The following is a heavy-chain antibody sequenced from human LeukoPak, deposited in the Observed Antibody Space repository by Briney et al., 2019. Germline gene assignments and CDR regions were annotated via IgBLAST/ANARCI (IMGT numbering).Heavy chain of an antibody. CDR3: ASITGTTRGYNWFDP. V-gene: IGHV3-48*01. CDR2: ISSSSSTI. CDR1: GFTFSSYS. D-gene: IGHD1-7*01. Sequence: ESGGSLRLPCAASGFTFSSYSMNWVRQAPGKGLEWVSYISSSSSTIYYADSVKGRFTISRDNAKNSLYLQMNSLRAEDTAVYYCASITGTTRGYNWFDPWGQGTLVTVSS. J-gene: IGHJ5*02.